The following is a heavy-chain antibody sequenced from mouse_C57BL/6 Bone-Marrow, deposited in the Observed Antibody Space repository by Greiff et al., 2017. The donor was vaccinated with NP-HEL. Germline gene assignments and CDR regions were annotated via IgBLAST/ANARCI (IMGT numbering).Heavy chain of an antibody. Sequence: EESGPGLVKPSQSLSLTCSVTGYSITSGYYWNWIRQFPGNKLEWMGYISYDGSNNYNPSLKNRISITRDTSKNQFFLKLNSVTTEDTATYYCARDPFITTVVALGDYWGQGTSVTVSS. CDR2: ISYDGSN. J-gene: IGHJ4*01. CDR3: ARDPFITTVVALGDY. D-gene: IGHD1-1*01. V-gene: IGHV3-6*01. CDR1: GYSITSGYY.